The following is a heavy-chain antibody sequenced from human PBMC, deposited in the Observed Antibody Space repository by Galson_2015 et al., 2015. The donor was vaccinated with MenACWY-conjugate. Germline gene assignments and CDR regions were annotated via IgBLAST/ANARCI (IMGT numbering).Heavy chain of an antibody. CDR1: GFTVSSDY. V-gene: IGHV3-53*01. CDR2: IYSVGST. Sequence: SLRLSCAASGFTVSSDYMSWVRQTPGKGLQWVSVIYSVGSTYYADSVKGRFTISRDNSKNTLYLQMNSLRAEDTAVYYCARSPGGNYYGGFDYWGQGTLVTVSS. CDR3: ARSPGGNYYGGFDY. D-gene: IGHD1-26*01. J-gene: IGHJ4*02.